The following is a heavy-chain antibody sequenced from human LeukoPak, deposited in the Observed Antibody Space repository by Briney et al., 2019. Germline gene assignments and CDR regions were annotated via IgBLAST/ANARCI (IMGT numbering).Heavy chain of an antibody. CDR1: GFAFSSYG. V-gene: IGHV3-30*02. Sequence: GGSLRLSCAASGFAFSSYGMHWVRQAPGKGLEWVAFIRYDGSNKYYADSVKGRFTISRDNSKNTLYLQMNSLRAEDTAVYYCAKDQSYGYEGLDYWGQGTLVTVSS. CDR3: AKDQSYGYEGLDY. CDR2: IRYDGSNK. D-gene: IGHD5-18*01. J-gene: IGHJ4*02.